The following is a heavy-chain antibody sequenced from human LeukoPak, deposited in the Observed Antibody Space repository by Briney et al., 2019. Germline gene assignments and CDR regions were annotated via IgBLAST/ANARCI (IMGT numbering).Heavy chain of an antibody. D-gene: IGHD6-13*01. CDR2: ISGSGGST. V-gene: IGHV3-23*01. Sequence: GGSLRLSCAASIFTFSRYSMNWVRQAPWKGLEWVSAISGSGGSTYYADSVKGRFTISRDNSKNTLYLQMSSLRAEDTAMYYCVKRAAAATGYFDCWGQGTLVTVSS. CDR1: IFTFSRYS. CDR3: VKRAAAATGYFDC. J-gene: IGHJ4*02.